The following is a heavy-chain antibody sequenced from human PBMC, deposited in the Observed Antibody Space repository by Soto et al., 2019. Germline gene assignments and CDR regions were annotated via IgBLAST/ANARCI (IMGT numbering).Heavy chain of an antibody. D-gene: IGHD3-16*01. V-gene: IGHV1-18*04. Sequence: QVQLVQSGAEVRKPGASVKVSCKPSGYTFTTYHVTWVRQAPGQGLEWMGRISGYNGNTNYAQRLQGRVTMTTDTSTSTAYMELRSLRSDDTAVYYCARERDVYDRSFDYWGQGTLVTVSS. J-gene: IGHJ4*02. CDR3: ARERDVYDRSFDY. CDR2: ISGYNGNT. CDR1: GYTFTTYH.